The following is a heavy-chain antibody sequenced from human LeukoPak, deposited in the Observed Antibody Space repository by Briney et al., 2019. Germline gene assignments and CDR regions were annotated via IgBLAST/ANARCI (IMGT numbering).Heavy chain of an antibody. V-gene: IGHV4-39*07. Sequence: PSETLSLTCTVSGGSISSSSYYWGCIRQPPGKGLEWIGSIHYNGSTCYNPSLESRVIMSVDTSKNQFSLNLTSVTAADAAMYYCARDRGFPRPYYFDQWGQGTLVTVSS. D-gene: IGHD3-10*01. CDR1: GGSISSSSYY. CDR2: IHYNGST. J-gene: IGHJ4*02. CDR3: ARDRGFPRPYYFDQ.